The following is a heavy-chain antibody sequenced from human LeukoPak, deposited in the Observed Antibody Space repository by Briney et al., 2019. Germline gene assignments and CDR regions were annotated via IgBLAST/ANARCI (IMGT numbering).Heavy chain of an antibody. J-gene: IGHJ3*02. CDR2: IYYSGST. V-gene: IGHV4-59*01. CDR1: GGSISSYY. CDR3: ARSFYYDFWSGYYSMTVGAFDI. Sequence: KPSETLSLTCTVSGGSISSYYWSWIRQPPGKGLEWIGHIYYSGSTNYNPSLKSRVTISVDTSKNQFSLKLSSVTAADTAVYYRARSFYYDFWSGYYSMTVGAFDIWGQGTMVTVSS. D-gene: IGHD3-3*01.